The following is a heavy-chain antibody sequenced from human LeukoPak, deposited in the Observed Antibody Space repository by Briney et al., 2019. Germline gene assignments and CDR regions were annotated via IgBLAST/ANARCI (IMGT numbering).Heavy chain of an antibody. J-gene: IGHJ3*02. CDR3: ARDSSGYSAFDI. CDR1: GFTVSSNY. D-gene: IGHD3-22*01. Sequence: GGSLRLSCAASGFTVSSNYMSWVRQAPGKGLEWVSVIYSGGSTYYADSVEGRFTISRDNSKNTLYLQMNSLRAEDTAVYYCARDSSGYSAFDIWGQGTMVTVSS. V-gene: IGHV3-66*01. CDR2: IYSGGST.